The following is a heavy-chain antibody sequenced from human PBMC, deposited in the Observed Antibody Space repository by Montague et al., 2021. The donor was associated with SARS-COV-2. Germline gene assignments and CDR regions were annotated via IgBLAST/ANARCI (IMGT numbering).Heavy chain of an antibody. D-gene: IGHD3-10*01. CDR3: ARHYYGSGSYYLGEFDY. J-gene: IGHJ4*02. CDR2: IYYSGST. Sequence: SETLSLTCTVSGGSISSSSYYWGWIRQPPGKGLEWIGSIYYSGSTYYNPSLKSRVTISVDTSKNKLSLKLSSVTAADTAVYYCARHYYGSGSYYLGEFDYWGQGTLVTVSS. CDR1: GGSISSSSYY. V-gene: IGHV4-39*01.